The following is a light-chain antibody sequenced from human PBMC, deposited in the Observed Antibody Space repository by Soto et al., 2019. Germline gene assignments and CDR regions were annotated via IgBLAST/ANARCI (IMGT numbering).Light chain of an antibody. J-gene: IGLJ2*01. V-gene: IGLV4-60*02. CDR1: SGHSSYI. Sequence: QSVLTQSSSASASLGSSVKLTCTLSSGHSSYIIAWHQQQPGKAPRYLMKLEGSGSYNQGSGVPDRFSGSSSGADRYLTISILPFEDEADYYCETWDSNTHTVFGGGTKVTVL. CDR3: ETWDSNTHTV. CDR2: LEGSGSY.